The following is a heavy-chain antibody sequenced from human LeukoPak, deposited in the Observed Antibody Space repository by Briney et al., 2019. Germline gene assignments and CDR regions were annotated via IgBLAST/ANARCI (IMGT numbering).Heavy chain of an antibody. J-gene: IGHJ4*02. CDR2: ISSTSSTM. D-gene: IGHD3-3*01. CDR1: GFTLSDYY. CDR3: ARESAYAFWY. Sequence: GGSLRLSCAASGFTLSDYYMNWVRQAPGKGLEWVSYISSTSSTMYHADSVKGRFTISRDNAKNSLYLQMNSLRDEDTAVYYCARESAYAFWYWGQGTLVAVSS. V-gene: IGHV3-48*02.